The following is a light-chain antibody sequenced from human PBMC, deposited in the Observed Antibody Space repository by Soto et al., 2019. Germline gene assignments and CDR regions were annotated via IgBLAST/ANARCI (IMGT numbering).Light chain of an antibody. CDR2: EVS. CDR1: SSDVGSYNH. J-gene: IGLJ1*01. CDR3: CSYAGSSTFPYV. V-gene: IGLV2-23*02. Sequence: QSALTQPASVSGSPGQSITISCTGTSSDVGSYNHVSWYQHHPGKAPKLMIYEVSKRPSGVANRFSGSKSGNTASLTISGLQAEDEADYYCCSYAGSSTFPYVFGTGTKVTVL.